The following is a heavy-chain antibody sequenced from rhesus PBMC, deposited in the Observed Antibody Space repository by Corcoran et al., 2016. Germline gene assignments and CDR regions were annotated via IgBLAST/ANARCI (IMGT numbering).Heavy chain of an antibody. Sequence: QVTLKESGPALVKPTQTLTLTCTFSGFSLSTSGMGVGWIRQPPGKTLEWLAHIYWDVDKRYSTSLKSRLTISKDTSKNQVVLTMTNMDPVDTATYYCARRQSLAADPVGFDYWGQGVLVTVSS. V-gene: IGHV2-1*01. CDR3: ARRQSLAADPVGFDY. CDR1: GFSLSTSGMG. D-gene: IGHD6-19*01. J-gene: IGHJ4*01. CDR2: IYWDVDK.